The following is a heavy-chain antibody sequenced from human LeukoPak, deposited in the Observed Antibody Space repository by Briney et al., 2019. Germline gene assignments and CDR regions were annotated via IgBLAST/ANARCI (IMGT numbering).Heavy chain of an antibody. CDR1: GFTFSSYG. CDR3: AKVFGELLKDY. Sequence: GGSLRLSCAASGFTFSSYGMHWVRQAPGKGLEWVAVISYDGSNKYYADSVKGRFTISRDNSKNTLYLQMNSLRAEDTAVYYCAKVFGELLKDYWGRGTLVTVSS. J-gene: IGHJ4*02. CDR2: ISYDGSNK. V-gene: IGHV3-30*18. D-gene: IGHD3-10*01.